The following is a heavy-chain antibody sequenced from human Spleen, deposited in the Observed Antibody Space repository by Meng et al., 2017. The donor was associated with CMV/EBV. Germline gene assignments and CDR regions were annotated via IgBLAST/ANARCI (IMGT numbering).Heavy chain of an antibody. CDR2: IYYSGST. CDR3: ARVGGIVVVPAAIPWFDP. V-gene: IGHV4-39*07. CDR1: GGSISSSSYY. D-gene: IGHD2-2*01. Sequence: SETLSLTCTVSGGSISSSSYYWGWIRQPPGKGLEWIGSIYYSGSTYYNPSLKSRVTISVATSKNQFSLKLSSVTAADTAVYYCARVGGIVVVPAAIPWFDPWGQGTLVTVSS. J-gene: IGHJ5*02.